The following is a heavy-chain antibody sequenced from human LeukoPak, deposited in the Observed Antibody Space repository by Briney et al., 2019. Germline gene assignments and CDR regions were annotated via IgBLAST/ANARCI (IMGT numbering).Heavy chain of an antibody. J-gene: IGHJ4*02. CDR2: IVTIGPNT. D-gene: IGHD6-13*01. Sequence: PGGSLRLSCVASGFTFTGFHLNWIRPAPGKGLEWVSYIVTIGPNTKYADSVMGRFTISRDNANTSLYLQMYTLRTEDSAVFYCARNLISAAGAGFDYWGQGTLVIVSS. CDR3: ARNLISAAGAGFDY. CDR1: GFTFTGFH. V-gene: IGHV3-11*03.